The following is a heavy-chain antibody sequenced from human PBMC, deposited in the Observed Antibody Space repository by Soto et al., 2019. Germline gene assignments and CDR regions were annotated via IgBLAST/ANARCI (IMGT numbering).Heavy chain of an antibody. Sequence: EVQLVESGGGLVQPGGSLRLSCAASGFTFSDNWMSWVRQAPGKGLECVANIKTDGSEKYYVDPVKGRFTISRDNAKNSLYLQMTSLRAEDTAVYYFATNMGRGGNDYWGQGTLVAVSS. CDR3: ATNMGRGGNDY. J-gene: IGHJ4*02. CDR2: IKTDGSEK. CDR1: GFTFSDNW. D-gene: IGHD3-10*01. V-gene: IGHV3-7*05.